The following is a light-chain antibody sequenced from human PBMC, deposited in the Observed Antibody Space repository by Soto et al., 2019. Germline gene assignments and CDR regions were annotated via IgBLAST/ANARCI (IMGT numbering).Light chain of an antibody. CDR1: SSDVGSYKY. J-gene: IGLJ2*01. CDR2: AVN. V-gene: IGLV2-8*01. CDR3: CSNAGSDNLV. Sequence: QSALTQPPSASGSPGQSVTISCTGISSDVGSYKYVSWYQQYPGKAPKLMVYAVNKRPSGVPDRFSGCKSAKTASLTVSGLQAEDEADYYCCSNAGSDNLVFGGGTKLTVL.